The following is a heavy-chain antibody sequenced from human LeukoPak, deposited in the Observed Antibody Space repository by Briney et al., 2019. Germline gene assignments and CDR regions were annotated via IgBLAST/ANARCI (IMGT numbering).Heavy chain of an antibody. J-gene: IGHJ5*02. CDR2: IYTSGST. D-gene: IGHD2-2*01. Sequence: SETLSLTCTVSGGSISSYYWSWIRQPAGKGLEWIGRIYTSGSTNYNPSLKSRVTMSVDTSKNQFSLKLSSVTAADTAVYYCARGRGNIVVVPAARVFRFDPWGQGTLVTVSS. CDR3: ARGRGNIVVVPAARVFRFDP. V-gene: IGHV4-4*07. CDR1: GGSISSYY.